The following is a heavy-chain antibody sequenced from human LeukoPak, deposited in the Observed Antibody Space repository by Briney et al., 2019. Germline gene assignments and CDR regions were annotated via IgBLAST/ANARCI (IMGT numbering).Heavy chain of an antibody. CDR2: IYNGVNT. Sequence: GGSVRLSCTVSGFPDSINSMSWVRQAPGKGLEGVSFIYNGVNTHYSDSVKGRFSISRDSSKNILYLQMNSLRAEDTAVYYCAKDRCSNGVGCYYYYMDVWGKGTTVTISS. CDR1: GFPDSINS. D-gene: IGHD2-8*01. V-gene: IGHV3-53*05. J-gene: IGHJ6*03. CDR3: AKDRCSNGVGCYYYYMDV.